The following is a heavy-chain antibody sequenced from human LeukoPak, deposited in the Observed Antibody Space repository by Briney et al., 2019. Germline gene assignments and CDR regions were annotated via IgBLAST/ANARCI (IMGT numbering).Heavy chain of an antibody. J-gene: IGHJ4*02. CDR2: ISAYNGNT. V-gene: IGHV1-18*01. CDR3: ARDAYDYVWGSYRDFDY. D-gene: IGHD3-16*02. Sequence: ASVKVSCKASGYTFTSYGISWVRQAPGQGLEWMGWISAYNGNTNYAQKLQGRVTMTTDTSTSTAYMELRSLRSDDTAVYYCARDAYDYVWGSYRDFDYWGQGTLVTVPS. CDR1: GYTFTSYG.